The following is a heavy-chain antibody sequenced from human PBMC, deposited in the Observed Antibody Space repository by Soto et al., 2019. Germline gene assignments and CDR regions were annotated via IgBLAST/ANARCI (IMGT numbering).Heavy chain of an antibody. CDR3: ERDQCITITNCYGDY. D-gene: IGHD2-2*01. CDR2: ISAYNGNT. Sequence: QVQLVQSGAEVKKPGASVKVSCKASGYTFTNYGISWVRQAPGQGLEWMGWISAYNGNTNYPQKLQGRVTMTTDTSTSTAYMELRSLRSDDTAVYFCERDQCITITNCYGDYWGQGTLVTVSS. J-gene: IGHJ4*02. CDR1: GYTFTNYG. V-gene: IGHV1-18*04.